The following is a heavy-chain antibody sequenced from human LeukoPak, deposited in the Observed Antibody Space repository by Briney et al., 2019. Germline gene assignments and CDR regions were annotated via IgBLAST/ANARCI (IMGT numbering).Heavy chain of an antibody. CDR2: INPNSGGT. CDR3: ARRESGSYYGSAGGCDY. Sequence: ASVKISSKASGYTFTGYYMHWVRQATRQGLEWMRWINPNSGGTNYAQKFQGRATMTRDTSISTAYMELSRLRYDGTAVYYCARRESGSYYGSAGGCDYWGEGTLVTVSS. V-gene: IGHV1-2*02. D-gene: IGHD1-26*01. CDR1: GYTFTGYY. J-gene: IGHJ4*02.